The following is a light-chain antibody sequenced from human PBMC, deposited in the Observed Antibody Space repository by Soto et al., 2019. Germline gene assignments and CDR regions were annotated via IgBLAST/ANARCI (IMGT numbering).Light chain of an antibody. CDR3: SSYTSSRTLV. CDR2: EVS. CDR1: SSDVGAYNY. Sequence: QSVLTQPASVSGSPGQSITISCTVTSSDVGAYNYVSWYQQHPGKAPKLMIYEVSNRPSGVSHRFSGSKSDNTASLTISGLQTDDEDDYYCSSYTSSRTLVFGTGTKVTVL. V-gene: IGLV2-14*01. J-gene: IGLJ1*01.